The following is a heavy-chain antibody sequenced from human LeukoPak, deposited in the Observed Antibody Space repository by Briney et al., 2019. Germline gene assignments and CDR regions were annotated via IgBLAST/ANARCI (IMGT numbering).Heavy chain of an antibody. J-gene: IGHJ4*02. CDR3: ARGRDVDS. V-gene: IGHV3-7*03. Sequence: GGSLRLSCVTSGFFFNSYWMSWVRQAPGKGLEWVANGNQDGSEIYYVDSVKGRFIMSRDNAKNSLYLQMSSLRVEDTAVYYCARGRDVDSWGQGTLVTVSS. CDR1: GFFFNSYW. CDR2: GNQDGSEI.